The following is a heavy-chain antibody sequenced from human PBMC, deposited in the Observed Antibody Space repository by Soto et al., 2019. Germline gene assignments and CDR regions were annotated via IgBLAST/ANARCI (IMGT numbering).Heavy chain of an antibody. D-gene: IGHD6-19*01. CDR2: IYHGGTT. V-gene: IGHV4-38-2*02. CDR1: GYSVRGDSY. J-gene: IGHJ4*01. Sequence: KTSETLSLTCTVSGYSVRGDSYWGWIRQPPGKGPEWIASIYHGGTTFYNPSLKSRITISIGTSNNQFSLKLRSVTAADTAVYYCARVHVMVVAGSTFDYWGHGTLVTV. CDR3: ARVHVMVVAGSTFDY.